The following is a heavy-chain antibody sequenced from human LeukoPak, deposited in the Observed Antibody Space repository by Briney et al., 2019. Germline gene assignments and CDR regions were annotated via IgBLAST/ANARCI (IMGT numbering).Heavy chain of an antibody. CDR3: ARADAITYYFDY. J-gene: IGHJ4*02. V-gene: IGHV3-7*01. D-gene: IGHD1-14*01. CDR1: GFTFSSYR. Sequence: PGGSLRLSCAASGFTFSSYRMSWVRQAPGKGLEWVSNIKQDGSEKYYVDSVKGRFTISRDNAKNSLYLQMNSLRAEDTAVYYCARADAITYYFDYWGQGTLVTVSS. CDR2: IKQDGSEK.